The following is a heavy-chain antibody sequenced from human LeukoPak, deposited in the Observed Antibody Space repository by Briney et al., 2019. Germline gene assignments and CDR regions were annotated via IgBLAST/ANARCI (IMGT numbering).Heavy chain of an antibody. J-gene: IGHJ4*02. CDR3: ARDQISPAIFGVVIDGEV. V-gene: IGHV3-74*01. Sequence: PGGSLRLSCAASGFTLRNYWMYWVRQAPGKGLVCVARSNGDGSTTNYADSVKGRLIISRDNAKNTLYLQMNSLRAEDTAVYYCARDQISPAIFGVVIDGEVWGQGTLVTVSS. D-gene: IGHD3-3*01. CDR2: SNGDGSTT. CDR1: GFTLRNYW.